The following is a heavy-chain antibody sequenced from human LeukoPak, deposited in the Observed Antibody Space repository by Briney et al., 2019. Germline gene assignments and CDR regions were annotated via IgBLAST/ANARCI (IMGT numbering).Heavy chain of an antibody. J-gene: IGHJ6*02. CDR1: GGSISSYY. V-gene: IGHV4-59*01. CDR2: IYYSGST. D-gene: IGHD1-7*01. CDR3: ARDNWNYGSSMDV. Sequence: SETLSLTRSVSGGSISSYYWSWIRQPPGKGLEWIGYIYYSGSTNYNPSLKSRVTISVDTSKNQFSLKLSSVTAADTAVYYCARDNWNYGSSMDVWGQGTTVTVSS.